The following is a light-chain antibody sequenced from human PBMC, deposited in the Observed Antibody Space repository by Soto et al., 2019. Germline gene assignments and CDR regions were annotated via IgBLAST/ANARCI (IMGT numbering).Light chain of an antibody. CDR1: SSDVGGYNY. CDR3: CSYAGSSTWV. Sequence: QSALTQPASVSGSPGQSITISCTGTSSDVGGYNYVSWYQQHPGKAPKLMIYEVSNRPSGVSNRLSGSKSGNTASLTISGLQAEDEADYYCCSYAGSSTWVFGGGTKVTVL. J-gene: IGLJ3*02. CDR2: EVS. V-gene: IGLV2-23*02.